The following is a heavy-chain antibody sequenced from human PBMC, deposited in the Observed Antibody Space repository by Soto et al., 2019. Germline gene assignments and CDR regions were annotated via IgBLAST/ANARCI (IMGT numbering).Heavy chain of an antibody. D-gene: IGHD6-19*01. Sequence: EVQLVESGGGLVKPGGSLRLSCAASGFTFSSYSMNWVRQAPGKGLEWVSSISSSSSYIYYADSVKGRFTISRDNAKNSLYLQMNSLRAGDTAVYYCARDIAVAGKLPGYWGQGTLVTVSS. CDR2: ISSSSSYI. J-gene: IGHJ4*02. CDR1: GFTFSSYS. V-gene: IGHV3-21*01. CDR3: ARDIAVAGKLPGY.